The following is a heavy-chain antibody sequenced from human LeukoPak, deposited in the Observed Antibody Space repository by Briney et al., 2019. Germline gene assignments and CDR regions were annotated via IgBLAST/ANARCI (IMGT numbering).Heavy chain of an antibody. CDR3: AKESGNAFNDPFGM. D-gene: IGHD3-16*01. CDR1: GFTFDSYV. Sequence: PGGSLRLSCAASGFTFDSYVMTWVRQAPGKGLEWVSGIGTSGRSTYYADSVKGRFTISRDNSKNTLYLQMNSLRAKDTALYYCAKESGNAFNDPFGMWGQGTMVIVSS. V-gene: IGHV3-23*01. J-gene: IGHJ3*02. CDR2: IGTSGRST.